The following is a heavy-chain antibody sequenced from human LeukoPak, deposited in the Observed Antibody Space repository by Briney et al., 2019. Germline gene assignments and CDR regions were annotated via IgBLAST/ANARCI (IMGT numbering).Heavy chain of an antibody. CDR2: INHSGST. D-gene: IGHD5-18*01. J-gene: IGHJ6*03. V-gene: IGHV4-34*01. CDR1: GGSFSGYY. Sequence: PSETLSLTCAVYGGSFSGYYWSWIRQPPGKGLEWIGEINHSGSTYYNPSLKSRVTISVDTSKNQFSLKLSSVTAADTAVYYCVREAVDTAMVPFMDVWGKGTTVTVSS. CDR3: VREAVDTAMVPFMDV.